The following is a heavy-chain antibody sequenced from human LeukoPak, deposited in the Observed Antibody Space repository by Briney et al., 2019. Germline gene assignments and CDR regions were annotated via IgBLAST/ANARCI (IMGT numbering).Heavy chain of an antibody. Sequence: PWASVKVSCKVSGYTLTELSMHWVRQAPGKGLEWMGGFDPEDGETIYAQKFQGRVTMTEDTSTDTAYMKLSSLRSEDTAVYYCAPRVPSGYYRDDAFDIWGQGTMVTVSS. CDR2: FDPEDGET. CDR1: GYTLTELS. D-gene: IGHD3-22*01. J-gene: IGHJ3*02. CDR3: APRVPSGYYRDDAFDI. V-gene: IGHV1-24*01.